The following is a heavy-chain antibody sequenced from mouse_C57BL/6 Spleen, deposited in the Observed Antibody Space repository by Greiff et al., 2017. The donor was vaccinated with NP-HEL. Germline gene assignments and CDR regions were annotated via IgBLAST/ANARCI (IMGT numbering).Heavy chain of an antibody. D-gene: IGHD3-1*01. CDR3: ARNSGYGNRYFDV. CDR2: IWSGGST. J-gene: IGHJ1*03. Sequence: QVQLKQSGPGLVQPSQSLSITCTVSGFSLTSYGVHWVRQSPGKGLEWLGVIWSGGSTDYNAAFISRLSISKDNSKSQVFFKMNSLQADDTAIYYCARNSGYGNRYFDVWGTGTTVTVSS. V-gene: IGHV2-2*01. CDR1: GFSLTSYG.